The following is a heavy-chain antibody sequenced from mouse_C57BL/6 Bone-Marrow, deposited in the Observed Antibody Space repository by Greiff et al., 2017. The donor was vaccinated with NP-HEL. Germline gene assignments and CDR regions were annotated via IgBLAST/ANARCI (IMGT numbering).Heavy chain of an antibody. D-gene: IGHD2-5*01. V-gene: IGHV1-81*01. CDR3: ASGAYYSNYAVAY. Sequence: VQLVESGAELARPGASVKLSCKASGYTFTSYGISWVKQRTGQGLEWIGEIYPRSGNTYYNEKFKGKATLTADKSSSTAYMELRSLTSEDSAVYFCASGAYYSNYAVAYWGQGTLVTVSA. J-gene: IGHJ3*01. CDR1: GYTFTSYG. CDR2: IYPRSGNT.